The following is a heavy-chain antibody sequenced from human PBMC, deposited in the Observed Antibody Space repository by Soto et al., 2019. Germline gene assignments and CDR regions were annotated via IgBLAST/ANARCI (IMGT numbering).Heavy chain of an antibody. Sequence: SVKVSCKASGGTFSSYAISWVRQAPGQGLEWMGGIIPIFGTANYAQKFQGRVTITADESTSTAYMELSSLRSEDTAVYYCARAAGPGWYYDSSGYYGHRFDYWGQGTLVTVSS. J-gene: IGHJ4*02. D-gene: IGHD3-22*01. CDR1: GGTFSSYA. CDR2: IIPIFGTA. V-gene: IGHV1-69*13. CDR3: ARAAGPGWYYDSSGYYGHRFDY.